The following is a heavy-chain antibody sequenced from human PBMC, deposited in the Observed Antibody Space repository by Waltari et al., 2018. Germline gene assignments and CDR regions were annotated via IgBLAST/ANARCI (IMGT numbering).Heavy chain of an antibody. D-gene: IGHD3-10*01. CDR2: SSDEETSI. CDR1: GFRFSNYL. CDR3: ARLAPRTYRSPVPGRHYYYGMDV. V-gene: IGHV3-74*01. J-gene: IGHJ6*02. Sequence: EEQLLESGGGLVQPGDSLRLSCAASGFRFSNYLMNWFRQAPGKGLVWVARSSDEETSISYADAVKGRFTISRDNAKNTVYLQMKRLRGEDTAVYYCARLAPRTYRSPVPGRHYYYGMDVWGQGTTVTVSS.